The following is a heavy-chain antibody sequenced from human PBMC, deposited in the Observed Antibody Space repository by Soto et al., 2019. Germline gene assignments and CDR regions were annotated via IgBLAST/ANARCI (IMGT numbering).Heavy chain of an antibody. V-gene: IGHV4-39*01. D-gene: IGHD3-10*02. Sequence: SETLSLTCTVSGGSISSSSYYWGWIRQPPGKGLEWIGSIYYSGSTYYNPSLKSRVTISVDTSKNQFSLKLSSVTAADTAVYYCARLYVRHQLRSSDYWGQGTLVTVSS. CDR3: ARLYVRHQLRSSDY. CDR2: IYYSGST. CDR1: GGSISSSSYY. J-gene: IGHJ4*02.